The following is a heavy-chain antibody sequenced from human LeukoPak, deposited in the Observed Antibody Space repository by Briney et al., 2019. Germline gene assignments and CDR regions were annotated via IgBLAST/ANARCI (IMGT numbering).Heavy chain of an antibody. V-gene: IGHV3-21*01. CDR2: ISSSSSYI. D-gene: IGHD3-3*01. CDR1: GFTFSSYS. Sequence: GGSLRLSCAASGFTFSSYSMNWVRQAPGKGLEGVSSISSSSSYIYYADSVKGRFTISRDNAKNSLYLQMNSLRAEDTAVYYCARELGFLEWFSLDYWGQGTLVTVSS. J-gene: IGHJ4*02. CDR3: ARELGFLEWFSLDY.